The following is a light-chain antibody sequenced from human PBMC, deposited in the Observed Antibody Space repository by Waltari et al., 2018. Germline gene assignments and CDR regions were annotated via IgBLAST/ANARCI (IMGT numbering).Light chain of an antibody. CDR1: SRAVGAYAH. Sequence: QSALTQPASVSGSPGQSITISCTGTSRAVGAYAHFYLAQQHPAKAPKPMIYDVTKRPSGVSNRFSGSKSGNTASLTISGLQAEDEADYYCSSYRGSFTLVFGGGTKVTVL. CDR2: DVT. CDR3: SSYRGSFTLV. J-gene: IGLJ3*02. V-gene: IGLV2-14*03.